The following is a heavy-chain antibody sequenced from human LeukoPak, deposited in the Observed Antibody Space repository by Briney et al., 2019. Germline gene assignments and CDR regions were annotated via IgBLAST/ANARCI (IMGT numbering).Heavy chain of an antibody. D-gene: IGHD6-19*01. CDR3: ARGGDSSGWFSPFDF. V-gene: IGHV3-30*04. CDR1: GFTFSTYT. Sequence: PGKSLRLSCTASGFTFSTYTMNWVRQTPGKGLEWVAVVSHHGSNKYYADSVKGRFIISRDNSENTLYLQMNSLGAEDTALYYCARGGDSSGWFSPFDFWDQGTLVTVSS. J-gene: IGHJ4*02. CDR2: VSHHGSNK.